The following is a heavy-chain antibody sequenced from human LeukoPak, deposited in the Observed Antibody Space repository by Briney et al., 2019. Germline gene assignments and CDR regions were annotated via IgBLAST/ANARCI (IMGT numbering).Heavy chain of an antibody. J-gene: IGHJ6*02. Sequence: SVKVSCKASGGTFSSYAISWVRQAPGQGLEWMGGIIPIFGTANYAQKFQGRVTITADESTNTAYMELSSLRSEDTAVYYCARPYDSRGYTYGMGVWGQGTTVTVSS. D-gene: IGHD3-22*01. CDR1: GGTFSSYA. CDR3: ARPYDSRGYTYGMGV. V-gene: IGHV1-69*13. CDR2: IIPIFGTA.